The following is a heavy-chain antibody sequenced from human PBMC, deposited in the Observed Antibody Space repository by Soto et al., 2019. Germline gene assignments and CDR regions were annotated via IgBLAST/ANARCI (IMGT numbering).Heavy chain of an antibody. D-gene: IGHD3-10*01. CDR1: GYTFTNYG. V-gene: IGHV1-18*01. CDR3: ARGVGSGSYYNQYNWFDP. J-gene: IGHJ5*02. Sequence: ASVKVSCKASGYTFTNYGISWVRQAPGQGLEWMGWISAYNGNTKYAQKLQGRVTMTTDTSTSTAYMELRSLRSDDTAVYYCARGVGSGSYYNQYNWFDPWGHGTLVTVSS. CDR2: ISAYNGNT.